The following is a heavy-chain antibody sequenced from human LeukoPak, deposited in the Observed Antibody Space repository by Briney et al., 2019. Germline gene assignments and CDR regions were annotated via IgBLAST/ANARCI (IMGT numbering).Heavy chain of an antibody. V-gene: IGHV3-7*01. D-gene: IGHD3-3*01. J-gene: IGHJ4*02. CDR1: GFTFSSHW. CDR3: ARAIGIWSGYSY. CDR2: IKQDGSEK. Sequence: PGGSQRLSCAASGFTFSSHWMSWVRQAPGKGLEWVADIKQDGSEKNYVDSVKGRFTISRDNAKNSLYLQMNSLRVEDTAVYYCARAIGIWSGYSYWGQGTLVTVSS.